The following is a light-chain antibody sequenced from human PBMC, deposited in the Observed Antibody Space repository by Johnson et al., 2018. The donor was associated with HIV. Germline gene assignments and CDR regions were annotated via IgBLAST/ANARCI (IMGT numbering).Light chain of an antibody. Sequence: QSVLTQPPSVSAAPGQKVTISCSGSSSNIGNNYVSWYQQLPGTAPKLLIYENNKRPSGIPDRFSGSKSGTSATLGITGLQTGDEADYYCGTWDSSLSVYVVGTGTEVTV. J-gene: IGLJ1*01. CDR3: GTWDSSLSVYV. CDR2: ENN. CDR1: SSNIGNNY. V-gene: IGLV1-51*02.